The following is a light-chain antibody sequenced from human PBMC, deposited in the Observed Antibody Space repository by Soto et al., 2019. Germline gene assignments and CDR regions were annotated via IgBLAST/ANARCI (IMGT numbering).Light chain of an antibody. CDR1: QSVSSY. V-gene: IGKV3-11*01. CDR3: QQRSNWPPT. Sequence: EIVLTQSPATLSLSPGERATLSYRASQSVSSYLAWYQKKSGQAPRLLIFDASNRATGIPARFSSSGSGTDFTLTISSLEPEDFAVYYWQQRSNWPPTFGGGTKVESK. CDR2: DAS. J-gene: IGKJ4*01.